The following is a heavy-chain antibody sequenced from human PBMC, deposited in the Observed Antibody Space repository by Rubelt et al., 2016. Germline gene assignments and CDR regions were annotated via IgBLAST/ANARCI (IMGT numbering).Heavy chain of an antibody. V-gene: IGHV4-39*07. D-gene: IGHD1-26*01. Sequence: QLQLQESGPGLVKPSETLSLTCTVSGGSISSTTYYWGWIRQPPGTGLEWIGSIYYSGSTYYHPSLKSRVTIFVDTSKNQFPLTVYSVIAAATAVYYCARTYRYYSDYWGQGTLVTVSS. CDR1: GGSISSTTYY. CDR2: IYYSGST. CDR3: ARTYRYYSDY. J-gene: IGHJ4*02.